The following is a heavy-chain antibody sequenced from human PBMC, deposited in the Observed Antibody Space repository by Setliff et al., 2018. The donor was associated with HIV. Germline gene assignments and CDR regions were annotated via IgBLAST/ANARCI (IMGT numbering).Heavy chain of an antibody. CDR3: ARDRLPKWGSHYTY. J-gene: IGHJ4*02. V-gene: IGHV1-2*02. CDR2: INPNNDDT. D-gene: IGHD3-3*01. Sequence: ASVKVSCKASGYSFTGFYIHWVRQAPGQGLEWMGWINPNNDDTKSAQKFQGRVTMTRDTSISTAYMELSSLRSDDTAVYYCARDRLPKWGSHYTYWGQGTMVTVSS. CDR1: GYSFTGFY.